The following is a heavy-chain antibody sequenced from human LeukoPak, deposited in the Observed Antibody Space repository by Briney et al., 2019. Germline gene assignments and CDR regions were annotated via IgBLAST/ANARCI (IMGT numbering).Heavy chain of an antibody. CDR3: ARGRLSGAFDP. J-gene: IGHJ5*02. CDR2: INHSGST. D-gene: IGHD3-10*02. V-gene: IGHV4-34*01. CDR1: GGSISSYY. Sequence: SETLSLTCTVSGGSISSYYWSWIRQPPGKGLEWIGEINHSGSTNYNPSLKSRVTISVDTSKNQFSLKLSSVTAADTAVYYCARGRLSGAFDPWGQGTLVTVSS.